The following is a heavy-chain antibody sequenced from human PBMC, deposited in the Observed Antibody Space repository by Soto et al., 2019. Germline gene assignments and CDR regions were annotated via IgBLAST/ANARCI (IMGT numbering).Heavy chain of an antibody. J-gene: IGHJ6*02. Sequence: GGSLRLSCVASGFSLSDYAVNWVRQAPGKGLEWVSFISSDSRTIYYADSVEGRFSVSRDNARNSVSLQMDSLRDEDAAVYYCARIKLVEWFFINVDVYDMDVWGQGTPVTVSS. CDR1: GFSLSDYA. V-gene: IGHV3-48*02. D-gene: IGHD3-3*01. CDR2: ISSDSRTI. CDR3: ARIKLVEWFFINVDVYDMDV.